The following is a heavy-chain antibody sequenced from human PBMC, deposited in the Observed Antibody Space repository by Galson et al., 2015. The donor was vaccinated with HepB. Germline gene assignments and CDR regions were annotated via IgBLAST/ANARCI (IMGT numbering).Heavy chain of an antibody. J-gene: IGHJ4*02. CDR3: AKDLRKTGSTTRVFDY. D-gene: IGHD1-7*01. V-gene: IGHV3-30*18. Sequence: SLRLSCAASGFTFSSYGMHWVRQAPGKGLEWVAVISYDGSNKYYADSVKGRFTISRDNSKNTLYLQMNSLRAEDTAVYYCAKDLRKTGSTTRVFDYWGQGTLVTVSS. CDR2: ISYDGSNK. CDR1: GFTFSSYG.